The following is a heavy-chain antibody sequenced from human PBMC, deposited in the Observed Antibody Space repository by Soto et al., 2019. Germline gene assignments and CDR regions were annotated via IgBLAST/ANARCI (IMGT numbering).Heavy chain of an antibody. D-gene: IGHD2-15*01. CDR3: ARDPHGCSGGSCYNYYYGMDV. V-gene: IGHV3-21*01. CDR2: ISSSSSYI. CDR1: GFTFSRYS. Sequence: GGALRLSCAASGFTFSRYSMNWVRQAPWKGLEWVSSISSSSSYIYYADSVKGRFTISRDNAKNSLYLQMNSLRAEDTAVYYCARDPHGCSGGSCYNYYYGMDVWGQGTTVTVSS. J-gene: IGHJ6*02.